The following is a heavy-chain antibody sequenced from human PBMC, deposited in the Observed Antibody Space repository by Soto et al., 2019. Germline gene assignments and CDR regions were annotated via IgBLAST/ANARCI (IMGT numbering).Heavy chain of an antibody. CDR1: GGPISSYY. D-gene: IGHD1-1*01. J-gene: IGHJ3*02. CDR2: IYYSGST. V-gene: IGHV4-59*01. CDR3: ARAVPPHDAFDI. Sequence: PSETLSLTCTVSGGPISSYYWSWIRQPPGKGLEWIGYIYYSGSTNYNPSLKSRVTISVDTSKNQFSLKLSSVTAADTAVYYCARAVPPHDAFDIWGQGTMVTVSS.